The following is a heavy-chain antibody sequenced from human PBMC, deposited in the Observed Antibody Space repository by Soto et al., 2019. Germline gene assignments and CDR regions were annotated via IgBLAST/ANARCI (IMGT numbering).Heavy chain of an antibody. CDR3: VVGDVGFYGMDV. Sequence: PGGSLRLSCAASGFTFSSYDMHWVRQATGKGLEWVSYISSSSSYTNYADSVKGRFTISRDNAKNSLYLQMNSLRAEDTAVYYCVVGDVGFYGMDVWGQGTTVTVS. CDR1: GFTFSSYD. CDR2: ISSSSSYT. J-gene: IGHJ6*02. D-gene: IGHD3-16*01. V-gene: IGHV3-11*03.